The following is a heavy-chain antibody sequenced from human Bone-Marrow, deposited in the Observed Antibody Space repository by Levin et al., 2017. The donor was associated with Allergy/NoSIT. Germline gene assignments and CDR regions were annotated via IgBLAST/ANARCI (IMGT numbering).Heavy chain of an antibody. CDR2: INGGGSTT. Sequence: GGSLRLSCVASGITLSRNWMHWVRQAPGKGLEWVSRINGGGSTTSYADSVKGRFTISSDNARNTVYLQMNGLRAEDTGVFYCAREMAIETSYDYVWGTYRYHYYGLDVWGPGTTVTVSS. CDR1: GITLSRNW. V-gene: IGHV3-74*01. J-gene: IGHJ6*02. D-gene: IGHD3-16*02. CDR3: AREMAIETSYDYVWGTYRYHYYGLDV.